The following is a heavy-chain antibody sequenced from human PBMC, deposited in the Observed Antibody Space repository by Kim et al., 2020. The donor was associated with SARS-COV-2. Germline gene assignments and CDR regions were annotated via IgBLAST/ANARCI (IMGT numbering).Heavy chain of an antibody. CDR2: ISAYNGNT. V-gene: IGHV1-18*01. CDR1: GYTFTSYG. Sequence: ASVKVSCKASGYTFTSYGISWVRQAPGQGLEWTGWISAYNGNTNYAQKPPGRVTMTTDTSTSTAYMELRSLSSDDTAVYYCARDKGDYYGMDVWGQGTPVTVSS. CDR3: ARDKGDYYGMDV. J-gene: IGHJ6*02.